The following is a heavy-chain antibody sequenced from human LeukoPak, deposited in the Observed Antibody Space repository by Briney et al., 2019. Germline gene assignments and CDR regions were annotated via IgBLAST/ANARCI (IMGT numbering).Heavy chain of an antibody. V-gene: IGHV3-7*01. J-gene: IGHJ4*02. D-gene: IGHD2-8*01. CDR1: GFTFSSYE. Sequence: GGSLRLSCAASGFTFSSYEMNWVRQAPGKGLEWVASIREDGSQKSSVDSVKGRFTISRDNAKTSLYLQMDSLRAEDTAVYWCARGPANGQAFDYWGQGTLVSVSS. CDR3: ARGPANGQAFDY. CDR2: IREDGSQK.